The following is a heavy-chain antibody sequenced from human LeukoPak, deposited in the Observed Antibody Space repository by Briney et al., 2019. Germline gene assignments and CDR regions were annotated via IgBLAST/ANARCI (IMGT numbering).Heavy chain of an antibody. CDR3: AKASRLLHGSGSYPGYFDY. D-gene: IGHD3-10*01. V-gene: IGHV3-23*01. CDR1: GFTFSGYA. CDR2: ISGNSIST. Sequence: GGSLRLSCVASGFTFSGYAMSWVRQAPGKGLEWVSGISGNSISTYYADSVKGRFTISRDNAKNTLYLQMNSLRAEDTAVYYCAKASRLLHGSGSYPGYFDYWGQGTLVTVSS. J-gene: IGHJ4*02.